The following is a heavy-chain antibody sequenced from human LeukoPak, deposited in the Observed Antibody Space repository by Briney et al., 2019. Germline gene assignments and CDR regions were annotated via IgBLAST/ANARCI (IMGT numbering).Heavy chain of an antibody. CDR1: GGSISSSSYY. J-gene: IGHJ4*02. CDR3: ARDGGELWSSSFFDY. D-gene: IGHD5-18*01. CDR2: IYYSGST. Sequence: SETLSLTCTVSGGSISSSSYYWGWIRQPPGKGLEWIGSIYYSGSTYYNPSPKSRVTISVDTSKNQFSLKLSSVTAADTAVYYCARDGGELWSSSFFDYWGQGTLVTVSS. V-gene: IGHV4-39*07.